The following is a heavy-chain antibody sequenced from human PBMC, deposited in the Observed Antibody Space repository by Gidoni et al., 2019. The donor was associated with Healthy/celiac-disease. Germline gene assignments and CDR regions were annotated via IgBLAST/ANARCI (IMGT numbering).Heavy chain of an antibody. V-gene: IGHV3-23*01. J-gene: IGHJ4*02. CDR2: ISGSGGRT. Sequence: EVQLLESGGGLVQPGGSLSLSCAASGFSFSSHAMNWLRQAPGKGLGWVSTISGSGGRTYYADSVKGRFTISRDNSKNTLYLQMNSLRAEDTAVYYCAKVNHYYFDYWGQGTLVTVSS. CDR1: GFSFSSHA. CDR3: AKVNHYYFDY.